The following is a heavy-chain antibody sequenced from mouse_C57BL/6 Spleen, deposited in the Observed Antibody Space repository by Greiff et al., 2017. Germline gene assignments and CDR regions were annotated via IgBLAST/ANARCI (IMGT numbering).Heavy chain of an antibody. CDR1: GFNIKNTY. CDR3: ARSGDYDSSYYAMDY. V-gene: IGHV14-3*01. Sequence: EVQGVESVAELVRPGASVKLSCTASGFNIKNTYMHWVKQRPEQGLEWIGRIAPANGNPKYAPKFPGKATITADPSSNTAYLQLSSLTSEDTAIYYCARSGDYDSSYYAMDYWGQGTSVTVSS. CDR2: IAPANGNP. D-gene: IGHD2-4*01. J-gene: IGHJ4*01.